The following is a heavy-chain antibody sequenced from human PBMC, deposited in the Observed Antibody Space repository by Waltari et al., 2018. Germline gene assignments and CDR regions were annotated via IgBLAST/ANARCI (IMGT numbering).Heavy chain of an antibody. V-gene: IGHV3-74*01. J-gene: IGHJ4*02. CDR2: INRDGSPT. CDR1: GFSFNKFW. Sequence: EVQLVESGGGLVQPGGSLRLSCEASGFSFNKFWMYWVRQSPGKGLVWVSLINRDGSPTNYADFVKGRFTISRDDAKNTVYLQMNSLTVEDTAVYFCARGWETPPDYWGQGTLVIVSS. D-gene: IGHD1-26*01. CDR3: ARGWETPPDY.